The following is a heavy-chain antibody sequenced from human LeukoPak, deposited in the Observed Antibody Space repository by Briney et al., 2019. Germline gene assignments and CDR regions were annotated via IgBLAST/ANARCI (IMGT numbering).Heavy chain of an antibody. CDR1: GYSFNAYW. Sequence: GESLXISCKGSGYSFNAYWIAWGRQMPGKGLEWMGIIYPDDSDTRYSPSFQGQVTISADKSINTAYLQWSSLKASDTAMYYCARLGSYWSNYYFEYWGQGTLVTVSS. CDR3: ARLGSYWSNYYFEY. D-gene: IGHD2-15*01. V-gene: IGHV5-51*01. J-gene: IGHJ4*02. CDR2: IYPDDSDT.